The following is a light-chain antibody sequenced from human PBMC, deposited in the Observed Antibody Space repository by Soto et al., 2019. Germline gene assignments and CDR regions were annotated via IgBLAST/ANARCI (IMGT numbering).Light chain of an antibody. J-gene: IGLJ3*02. CDR2: RGT. CDR3: QVWDSSTVV. CDR1: NIGSKN. V-gene: IGLV3-9*01. Sequence: SYELTQPLSVSVALGQTAGITCGGNNIGSKNVHWYQQKPGQAPLLVIYRGTNRPSGIPERFSGSTSGNAATLTISRAQAGDEVDYYCQVWDSSTVVFGGGTKVTVL.